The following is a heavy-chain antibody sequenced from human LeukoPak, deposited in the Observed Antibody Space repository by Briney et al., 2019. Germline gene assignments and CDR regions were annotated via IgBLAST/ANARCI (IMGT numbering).Heavy chain of an antibody. D-gene: IGHD3-22*01. Sequence: GGSLRLSCAASGFTFDDYAMHWVRQAPGKGLEWVSGISWNSGSIGYADSVKGRFTISRDNAKNSLYLQMNSLRAEDTALYYCAKDRYYDSSGPLDYWGQGTLVTVSS. CDR3: AKDRYYDSSGPLDY. J-gene: IGHJ4*02. CDR1: GFTFDDYA. CDR2: ISWNSGSI. V-gene: IGHV3-9*01.